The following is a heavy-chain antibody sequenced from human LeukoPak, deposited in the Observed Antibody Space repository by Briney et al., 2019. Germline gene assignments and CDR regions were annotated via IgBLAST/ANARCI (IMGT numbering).Heavy chain of an antibody. CDR2: INHSGST. D-gene: IGHD6-25*01. CDR3: ARVRRPTDV. Sequence: PSETLSLTCAVHGGSFSGYYWSWIRQPPGKGLEWIGEINHSGSTNYNPSLKSRVTISVDTSKNQFSLKLSSVTAADTAVYYCARVRRPTDVWGKGTTVTVSS. V-gene: IGHV4-34*01. CDR1: GGSFSGYY. J-gene: IGHJ6*04.